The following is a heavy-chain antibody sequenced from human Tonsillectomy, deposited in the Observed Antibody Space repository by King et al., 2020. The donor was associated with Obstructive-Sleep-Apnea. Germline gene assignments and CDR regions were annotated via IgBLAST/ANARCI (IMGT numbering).Heavy chain of an antibody. Sequence: VQLVESGGGLVKPGGSLRLSCAASGFTFSRYSMNWVRQAPGKGLEWVSSISSSSSYIFYADSVKGRFTISRDNDNNSLFLQMNSLRVEDTAVYYCASPIGXXXXTSCSGQGXXYYYGMDVWGQGTTVTVSS. D-gene: IGHD2-2*01. V-gene: IGHV3-21*01. CDR1: GFTFSRYS. J-gene: IGHJ6*02. CDR2: ISSSSSYI. CDR3: ASPIGXXXXTSCSGQGXXYYYGMDV.